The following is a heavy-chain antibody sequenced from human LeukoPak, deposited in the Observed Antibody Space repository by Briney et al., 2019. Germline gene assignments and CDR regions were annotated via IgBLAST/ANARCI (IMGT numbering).Heavy chain of an antibody. CDR2: INHSGST. J-gene: IGHJ5*02. V-gene: IGHV4-34*01. CDR3: ARGGIAAADNWFDP. Sequence: PSETLSLTCAVYAGSFSGYYWSWIRQPPGKGLEWIGEINHSGSTSYNPSLKSRVTISVDTSKNQFSLKLSSVTAADTAVYYCARGGIAAADNWFDPWGQGTLVTVSS. CDR1: AGSFSGYY. D-gene: IGHD6-13*01.